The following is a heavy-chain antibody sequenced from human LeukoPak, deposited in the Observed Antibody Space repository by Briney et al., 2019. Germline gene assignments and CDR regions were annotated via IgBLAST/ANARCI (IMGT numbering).Heavy chain of an antibody. V-gene: IGHV4-4*07. CDR3: ARVREVVVPAARPFDAFDI. D-gene: IGHD2-2*01. Sequence: SETLSLTCTVSGGSISSYYWSWIRQPAGKGLEWIGRIYTSGSTNYNPSLKSRVTMSVDTSKNQFSLKLSSVTAADTAVYYCARVREVVVPAARPFDAFDIWGQGTMVTVSS. CDR2: IYTSGST. CDR1: GGSISSYY. J-gene: IGHJ3*02.